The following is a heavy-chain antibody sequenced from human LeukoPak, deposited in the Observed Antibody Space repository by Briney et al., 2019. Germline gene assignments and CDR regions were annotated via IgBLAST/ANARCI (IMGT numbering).Heavy chain of an antibody. CDR1: GGSISSSSYY. D-gene: IGHD2-15*01. V-gene: IGHV4-39*01. CDR3: AGRTNYSGGSYYSTSWFDP. J-gene: IGHJ5*02. Sequence: PSETLSLTCTVSGGSISSSSYYWGWIPQPPGKGLEWIGSIYYSGSTYYNPSLKSRVTIFVDTSKNQFSLKLSSVTAADTAVYYCAGRTNYSGGSYYSTSWFDPWGQGTLVTVSS. CDR2: IYYSGST.